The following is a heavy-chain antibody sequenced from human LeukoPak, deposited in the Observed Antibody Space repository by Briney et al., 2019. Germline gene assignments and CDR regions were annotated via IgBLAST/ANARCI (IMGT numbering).Heavy chain of an antibody. CDR3: ASGGYDWDAYDY. J-gene: IGHJ4*02. CDR1: GNSN. CDR2: IRPSGGGT. Sequence: ASVKVSCKASGNSNIHWVRQTPGQGPEWMGLIRPSGGGTSYAQKFQGRVTMTRDRSTSIVYMELSSLRSEDTAVYFCASGGYDWDAYDYWGQGTPVTVSS. D-gene: IGHD5-12*01. V-gene: IGHV1-46*01.